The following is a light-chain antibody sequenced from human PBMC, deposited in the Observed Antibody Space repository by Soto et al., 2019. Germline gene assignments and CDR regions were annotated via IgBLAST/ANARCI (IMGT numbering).Light chain of an antibody. Sequence: QPVLTQPPSVSGAPGQRVTISCTGSSSNIGAHYDVHWYQQLPGTAPKLLIYGYIHRPSGVPDRFSGSKSGTSASLAITGLQAEDEADYYCQSYDSSLSGWVFGGGTQLTVL. J-gene: IGLJ3*02. CDR3: QSYDSSLSGWV. V-gene: IGLV1-40*01. CDR1: SSNIGAHYD. CDR2: GYI.